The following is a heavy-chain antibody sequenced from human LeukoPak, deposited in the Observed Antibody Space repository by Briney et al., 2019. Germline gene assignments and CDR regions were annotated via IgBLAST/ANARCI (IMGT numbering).Heavy chain of an antibody. CDR2: INPNSGDT. V-gene: IGHV1-2*02. J-gene: IGHJ4*02. CDR1: GYTFIGYF. Sequence: ASVKLSCTASGYTFIGYFMHWVRQAPGQGLEWMGWINPNSGDTNYAQKFKGRVTMTRDTSISAAYMELSSLRFDDTAVYYCSRAADVVLVPPSDDWGQGTLVTVSS. D-gene: IGHD2-8*02. CDR3: SRAADVVLVPPSDD.